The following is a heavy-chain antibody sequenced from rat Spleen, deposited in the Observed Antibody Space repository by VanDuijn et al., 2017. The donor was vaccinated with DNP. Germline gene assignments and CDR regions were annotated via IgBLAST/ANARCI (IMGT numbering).Heavy chain of an antibody. CDR2: ISTSGSRT. CDR1: GFTFSNYY. Sequence: EVQLVESGGGLVQPGRSLKLSCAASGFTFSNYYMAWVRQAPKKGLEWVATISTSGSRTYYPDPVKGRFTISSDNAKSSLYLQMNSLKSEDTATYYCARQPTTVYAMDAWGQGTSVTVSS. J-gene: IGHJ4*01. D-gene: IGHD1-10*01. CDR3: ARQPTTVYAMDA. V-gene: IGHV5-25*01.